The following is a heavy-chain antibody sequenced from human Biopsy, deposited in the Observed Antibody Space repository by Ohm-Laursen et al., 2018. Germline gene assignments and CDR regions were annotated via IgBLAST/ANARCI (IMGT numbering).Heavy chain of an antibody. CDR1: GYTLTALS. CDR2: FAPENGKT. D-gene: IGHD1-1*01. J-gene: IGHJ4*02. V-gene: IGHV1-24*01. Sequence: GASVKVSCKVSGYTLTALSMHWVRQAPGRGLEWMGGFAPENGKTIYAQKFRGRITMTEDTSTDTAYMELSSLRSEDTAVYYCAADINVWNVNYWGQGTQVTVSS. CDR3: AADINVWNVNY.